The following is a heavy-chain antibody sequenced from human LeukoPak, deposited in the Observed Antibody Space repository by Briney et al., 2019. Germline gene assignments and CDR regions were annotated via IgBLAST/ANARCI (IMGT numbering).Heavy chain of an antibody. J-gene: IGHJ6*02. CDR2: IYSGGST. D-gene: IGHD3-3*01. Sequence: GGSLRLSCAASGFTVSSNYMSWVRQAPGKGLEWVSVIYSGGSTYYADSVKGRFTISRDNSKNTLYLQMNSLRAEDTAVYYCAKDTSGNYDFWSGYNYGMDVWGQGTTVTVSS. CDR1: GFTVSSNY. V-gene: IGHV3-66*01. CDR3: AKDTSGNYDFWSGYNYGMDV.